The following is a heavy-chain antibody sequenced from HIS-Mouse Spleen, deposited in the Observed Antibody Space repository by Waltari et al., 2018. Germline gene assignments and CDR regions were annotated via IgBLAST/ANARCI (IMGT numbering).Heavy chain of an antibody. J-gene: IGHJ2*01. Sequence: QLQLQESGPGLVKPSETLSLTCTVSGGSISSSSYYWGWLRQPQGKGVEWIGRMYYSGTTSYNPSLNSRVTISVDTSKNQFSRKLSSVTAADTAVYYCAREIPYSSSWYDWYFDLWGRGTLVTVSS. D-gene: IGHD6-13*01. CDR2: MYYSGTT. CDR1: GGSISSSSYY. V-gene: IGHV4-39*07. CDR3: AREIPYSSSWYDWYFDL.